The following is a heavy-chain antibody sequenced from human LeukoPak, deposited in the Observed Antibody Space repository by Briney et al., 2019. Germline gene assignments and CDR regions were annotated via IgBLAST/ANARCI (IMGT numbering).Heavy chain of an antibody. CDR1: GFTFSSFA. Sequence: GGSLRLSCAASGFTFSSFALTWVRQAPGKGLEWVSGLSGSGGRTYHADSVKGRFTISRDNSKNTLYLQMNSLRAEDTAVYYCARDRAYIAAAGTFLDYWGQGTLVTVSS. V-gene: IGHV3-23*01. D-gene: IGHD6-13*01. J-gene: IGHJ4*02. CDR2: LSGSGGRT. CDR3: ARDRAYIAAAGTFLDY.